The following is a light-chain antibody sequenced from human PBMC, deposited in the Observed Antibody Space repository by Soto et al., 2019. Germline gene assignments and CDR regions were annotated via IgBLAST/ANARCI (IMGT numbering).Light chain of an antibody. V-gene: IGLV1-40*01. CDR1: SSNIGAGYD. J-gene: IGLJ2*01. CDR2: GNS. CDR3: QSYDSSLSGSNVV. Sequence: QSVLTQPPSVSGAPGQRVTISCTGSSSNIGAGYDVHWYQQLPGTAPKLLIYGNSNRPSGVPDRFSGSKSGTSASLAITGLQAEDXAXYYCQSYDSSLSGSNVVFGGGTKLTVL.